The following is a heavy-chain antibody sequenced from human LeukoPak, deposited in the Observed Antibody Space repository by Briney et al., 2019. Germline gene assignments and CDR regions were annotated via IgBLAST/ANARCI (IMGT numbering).Heavy chain of an antibody. CDR3: ARQRMDYSRYFPGYFDS. Sequence: GGSLRLSCAASGFTFSGNTMNWVRQTPGKGLEWVASISSGSSNIYYTDSVKGRFTITRDDARNSLFLQMNSLRAEDTAVYFCARQRMDYSRYFPGYFDSWGQGALVTVS. D-gene: IGHD6-6*01. V-gene: IGHV3-21*01. CDR1: GFTFSGNT. J-gene: IGHJ4*02. CDR2: ISSGSSNI.